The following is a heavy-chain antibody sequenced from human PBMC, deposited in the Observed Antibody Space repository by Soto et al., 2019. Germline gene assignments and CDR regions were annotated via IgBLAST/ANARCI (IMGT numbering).Heavy chain of an antibody. V-gene: IGHV1-69*13. CDR1: RNTFSSCA. CDR2: VIPMVGST. D-gene: IGHD2-21*02. Sequence: SVKVSCKACRNTFSSCAICWVRQAPGQEPERMGGVIPMVGSTKYAEKCQGRVTISADESTSTALMELSGLKSEDTAVYYRARRVAVTSVADISYYSYGLDVWGQGTTVTVSS. CDR3: ARRVAVTSVADISYYSYGLDV. J-gene: IGHJ6*02.